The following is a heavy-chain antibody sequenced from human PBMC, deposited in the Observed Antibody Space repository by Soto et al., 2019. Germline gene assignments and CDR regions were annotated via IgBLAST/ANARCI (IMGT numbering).Heavy chain of an antibody. J-gene: IGHJ4*02. Sequence: EVQLVESGGGLVKSGGSLRLSCAASGFTFNNAWMNWVRQAPGKGLEWVGRIKSKTDGGTTDYAAHVKGRFTISRDDSKNTVYLQMNSLKTEDTAVYYCTTADNYYDRSGYHYVDYWGQGTLVTVSS. V-gene: IGHV3-15*07. CDR2: IKSKTDGGTT. CDR3: TTADNYYDRSGYHYVDY. D-gene: IGHD3-22*01. CDR1: GFTFNNAW.